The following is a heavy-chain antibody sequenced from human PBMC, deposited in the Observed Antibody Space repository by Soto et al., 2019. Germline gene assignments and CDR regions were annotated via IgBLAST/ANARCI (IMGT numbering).Heavy chain of an antibody. V-gene: IGHV3-20*04. CDR1: GFAFDDYS. CDR3: ARDSDDSTGYHDY. Sequence: EVHLLQSGGGVERPGGSLRVSCAASGFAFDDYSMSWARRVPGKGLEWVSTINWNGASTYYADSVRGRFTISRDNAKNSLFLEMHSLTVEDAAFYYCARDSDDSTGYHDYWGQGTLVTVSS. D-gene: IGHD2-2*01. J-gene: IGHJ4*02. CDR2: INWNGAST.